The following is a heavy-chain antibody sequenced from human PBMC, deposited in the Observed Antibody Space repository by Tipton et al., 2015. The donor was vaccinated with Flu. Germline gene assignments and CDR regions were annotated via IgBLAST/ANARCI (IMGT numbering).Heavy chain of an antibody. D-gene: IGHD4-23*01. CDR3: ARHRGSTVAIDY. CDR1: GYRFINYR. V-gene: IGHV5-51*01. Sequence: EVQLVQSGAEVKKPGESLKISCKASGYRFINYRIGWVRQMPGKGLEWMGIIYPGDSDTTYSPSFQGQVTISADKSITTAYLEWSSLKASDTAMYYCARHRGSTVAIDYWGQGTLVTVSS. CDR2: IYPGDSDT. J-gene: IGHJ4*02.